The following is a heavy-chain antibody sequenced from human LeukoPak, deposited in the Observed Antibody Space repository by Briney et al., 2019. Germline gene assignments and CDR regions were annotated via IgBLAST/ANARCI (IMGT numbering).Heavy chain of an antibody. V-gene: IGHV4-34*01. Sequence: SETLSLTCAVYGGSFSGYYWSWIRQPPGKGLEWIGEINHSGSTNYNPSLKSRVTISVDTSKNQFSLKLRSMTAADTAVYYCARDYGGKLDYWGHGTLVAVSS. CDR3: ARDYGGKLDY. J-gene: IGHJ4*01. D-gene: IGHD4-23*01. CDR2: INHSGST. CDR1: GGSFSGYY.